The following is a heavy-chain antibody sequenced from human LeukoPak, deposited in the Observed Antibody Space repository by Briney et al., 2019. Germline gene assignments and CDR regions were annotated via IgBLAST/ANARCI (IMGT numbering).Heavy chain of an antibody. V-gene: IGHV3-66*02. CDR1: GFTVSSNY. CDR2: IYSGGST. J-gene: IGHJ4*02. CDR3: ARAQAAAGTGSSPEGPAEFDY. D-gene: IGHD6-13*01. Sequence: GSLRLSCAASGFTVSSNYMSWVRQAPGKGLEWVSVIYSGGSTYYADSVKGRFTISRDNSKNTLYLQMNSLRAEDTAVYYCARAQAAAGTGSSPEGPAEFDYWGQGTLVTVSS.